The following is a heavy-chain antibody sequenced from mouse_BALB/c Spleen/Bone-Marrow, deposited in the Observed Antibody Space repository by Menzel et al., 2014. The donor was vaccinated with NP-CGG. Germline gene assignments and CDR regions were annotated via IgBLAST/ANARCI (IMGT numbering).Heavy chain of an antibody. CDR1: GYTFTDYN. CDR3: ARFRYDWYFDV. CDR2: IYPYNGGT. D-gene: IGHD2-14*01. J-gene: IGHJ1*01. Sequence: EVKLMESGPELVKPGASVKISCKASGYTFTDYNMHWVKQSHGKSLEWIGYIYPYNGGTGYNQKFKSKATLTVDNSSSTAYMEPRSLTSEDSAVYYCARFRYDWYFDVWGAGTTVTVSS. V-gene: IGHV1S29*02.